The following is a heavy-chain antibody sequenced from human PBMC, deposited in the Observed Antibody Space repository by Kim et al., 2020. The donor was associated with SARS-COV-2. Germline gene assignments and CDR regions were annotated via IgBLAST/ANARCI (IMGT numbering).Heavy chain of an antibody. Sequence: SETLSLTCAVYGGSFSGYYWSWIRQPPGKGLEWIGEINHSGSTNYNPSLKSRVTISVDTSKNQFSLKLSSVTAADTAVYYCASRLADYDILTGPPGEAFDIWGQGTMVTVSS. CDR2: INHSGST. CDR3: ASRLADYDILTGPPGEAFDI. V-gene: IGHV4-34*01. D-gene: IGHD3-9*01. CDR1: GGSFSGYY. J-gene: IGHJ3*02.